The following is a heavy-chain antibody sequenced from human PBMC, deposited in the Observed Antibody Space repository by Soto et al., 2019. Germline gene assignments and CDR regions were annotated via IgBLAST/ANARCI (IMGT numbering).Heavy chain of an antibody. J-gene: IGHJ6*02. V-gene: IGHV5-51*01. Sequence: PGESLKISCKGSGYTFTTYWIAWVRQMPGRGLEWMGIIYPGDSDTRYSPSFQGQVTISADKSISTAYLQWSSLKASDTAMYYCARLQSPGFYADSFYYYYGMLFWGQGTTVTVS. D-gene: IGHD2-2*01. CDR2: IYPGDSDT. CDR1: GYTFTTYW. CDR3: ARLQSPGFYADSFYYYYGMLF.